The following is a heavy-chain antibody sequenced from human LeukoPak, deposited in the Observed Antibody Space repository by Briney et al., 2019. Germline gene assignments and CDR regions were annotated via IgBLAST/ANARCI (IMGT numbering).Heavy chain of an antibody. V-gene: IGHV3-48*03. Sequence: GGSLRLSCAASGFTFSSYEMNWVRQAPGKGLEWLSYISSSGSTIYYADSVKGRFTISRDNAKSSLYLQMNTLRAEDTAVYYCAKLGISDGIDYWGQGTLVTVSS. D-gene: IGHD3-16*01. CDR2: ISSSGSTI. CDR1: GFTFSSYE. CDR3: AKLGISDGIDY. J-gene: IGHJ4*02.